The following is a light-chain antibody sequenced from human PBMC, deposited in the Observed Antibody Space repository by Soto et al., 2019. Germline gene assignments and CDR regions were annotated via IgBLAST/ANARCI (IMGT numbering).Light chain of an antibody. Sequence: QSVLTQPPSVSGAPGQRVTISCTGSSSNIGAGYNVHWYQLFPGTAPKLLTYGNNNRPSGVPDRFSASKSGTSASLAITGLQAEDEADYYCQSYDSSLSGSYVFGTGTKVTVL. J-gene: IGLJ1*01. CDR3: QSYDSSLSGSYV. V-gene: IGLV1-40*01. CDR1: SSNIGAGYN. CDR2: GNN.